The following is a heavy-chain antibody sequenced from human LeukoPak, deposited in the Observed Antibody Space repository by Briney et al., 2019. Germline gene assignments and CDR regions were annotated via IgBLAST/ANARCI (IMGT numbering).Heavy chain of an antibody. Sequence: SETLSLTCTVSGGSISSYYWSWIRQPPGKGLEWIGYIYHSGSTNYNPSLKSRVTMSVDTSKNQFSLKLSSVTAADTAVYYCARSFGSGSYFDYWGRGTLVTVSS. D-gene: IGHD3-10*01. V-gene: IGHV4-59*08. CDR2: IYHSGST. CDR3: ARSFGSGSYFDY. J-gene: IGHJ4*02. CDR1: GGSISSYY.